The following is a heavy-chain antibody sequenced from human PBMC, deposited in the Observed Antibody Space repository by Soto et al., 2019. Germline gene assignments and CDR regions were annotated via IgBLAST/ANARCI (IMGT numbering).Heavy chain of an antibody. CDR3: ASLSTLTNFDY. J-gene: IGHJ4*02. CDR1: VGTFSSYT. D-gene: IGHD4-17*01. CDR2: IIPILGIA. Sequence: VASGKVSCKASVGTFSSYTISWVRQAPGQGLEWMGRIIPILGIANYAQKFQGRVTITADKSTSTAYMELSSLRSEDTAVYYCASLSTLTNFDYWGQGTLVTVSS. V-gene: IGHV1-69*02.